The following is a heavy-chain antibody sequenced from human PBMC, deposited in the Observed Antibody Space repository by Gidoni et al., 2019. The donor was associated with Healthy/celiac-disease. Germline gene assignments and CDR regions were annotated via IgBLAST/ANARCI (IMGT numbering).Heavy chain of an antibody. CDR1: GFTFSSYE. CDR3: ASPFWVENLRSYGMDV. D-gene: IGHD3-16*01. V-gene: IGHV3-48*03. J-gene: IGHJ6*02. CDR2: ISSSGSTI. Sequence: VQLVDSGGGLVHPGVSLILSCAASGFTFSSYEMNWVRQAPGKGLEWFSFISSSGSTIYYADSVKGRFTISRDNAKHSLYLQMNSLRAEDTAVYYCASPFWVENLRSYGMDVWGQWTTVTVSS.